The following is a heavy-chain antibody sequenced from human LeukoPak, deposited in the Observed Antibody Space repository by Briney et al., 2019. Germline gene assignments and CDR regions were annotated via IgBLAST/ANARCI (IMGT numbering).Heavy chain of an antibody. CDR1: GFTFSNYA. Sequence: GGSLRLSCAASGFTFSNYAVHWVRQAPGKGLEWVAVISFEGNNKYYADSVKGRFTISRDNSENTLYPQMNSLRPEDTAVYYCARGHIAAAGTNWFDPWGQGTLVTVSS. V-gene: IGHV3-30*04. CDR3: ARGHIAAAGTNWFDP. D-gene: IGHD6-13*01. J-gene: IGHJ5*02. CDR2: ISFEGNNK.